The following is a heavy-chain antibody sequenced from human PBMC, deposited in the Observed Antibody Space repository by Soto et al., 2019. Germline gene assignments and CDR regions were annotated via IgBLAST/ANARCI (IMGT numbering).Heavy chain of an antibody. CDR3: ARGGGYYGSGSYSYYGMDV. Sequence: VGSLRLSCAVSGFIFSDYYMNWIRQAPGKGLEWVSYISSSGHSIYYADSVKGRFTISRDNAKNSLYLQMNSLRAEDTAVYYCARGGGYYGSGSYSYYGMDVWGQGTTVTVSS. V-gene: IGHV3-11*01. D-gene: IGHD3-10*01. CDR1: GFIFSDYY. J-gene: IGHJ6*02. CDR2: ISSSGHSI.